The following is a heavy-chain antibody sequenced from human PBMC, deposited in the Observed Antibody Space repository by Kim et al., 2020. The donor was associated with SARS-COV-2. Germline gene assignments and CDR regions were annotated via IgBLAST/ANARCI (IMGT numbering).Heavy chain of an antibody. CDR2: ISGSGGST. J-gene: IGHJ4*02. V-gene: IGHV3-23*01. CDR3: ARSYYYDSSGHPRGNY. D-gene: IGHD3-22*01. Sequence: GGSLRLSCAASGFTFSSYAMSWVRQAPGKGLEWVSAISGSGGSTYYADSVKGRFTISRDNSKNTLYLQMNSLRAEDTAVYYCARSYYYDSSGHPRGNYWGQGTLVTVSS. CDR1: GFTFSSYA.